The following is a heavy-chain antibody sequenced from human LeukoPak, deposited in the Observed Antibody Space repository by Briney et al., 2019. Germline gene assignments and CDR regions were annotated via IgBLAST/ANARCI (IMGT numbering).Heavy chain of an antibody. J-gene: IGHJ3*02. CDR3: ARRDSSGYYYVVAFDI. Sequence: GGSLRLSCAASGFTFSRYWMSWVRQAPGKGLEWVAHIKQDGSEKYYVDSVKGRFTISRDNAKNSLYLQMNSLRAEDTAVYYCARRDSSGYYYVVAFDIWGQGTMVTVSS. CDR2: IKQDGSEK. D-gene: IGHD3-22*01. CDR1: GFTFSRYW. V-gene: IGHV3-7*01.